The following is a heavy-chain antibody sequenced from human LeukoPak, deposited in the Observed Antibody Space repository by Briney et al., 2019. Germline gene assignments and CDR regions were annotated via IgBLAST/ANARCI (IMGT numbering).Heavy chain of an antibody. CDR2: ISWDGTT. CDR3: VKDLSYESSGSFFDS. CDR1: GFTFEDYN. J-gene: IGHJ4*02. V-gene: IGHV3-43*01. Sequence: AGGSLTLSCAASGFTFEDYNIHWLRQARGKTLECVSLISWDGTTYYADSVKGRFTISRDNSKDSLYLQMDTLRSEDTAFYYCVKDLSYESSGSFFDSWGQGALVTVS. D-gene: IGHD3-22*01.